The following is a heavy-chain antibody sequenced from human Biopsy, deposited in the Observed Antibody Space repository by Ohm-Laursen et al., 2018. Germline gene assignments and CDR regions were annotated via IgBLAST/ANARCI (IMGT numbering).Heavy chain of an antibody. CDR1: GGSLSTYY. Sequence: SDTLSLTCTVSGGSLSTYYWSWIRQSAGKGLEWIGRIPSSGSTNYNPSLRSRVTLSMDTSKRQFSLKMSFVTAADTAVYYCARWTPEYDSSRYYLDAFDIRGQGTKVTVSS. CDR2: IPSSGST. V-gene: IGHV4-4*07. CDR3: ARWTPEYDSSRYYLDAFDI. D-gene: IGHD3-22*01. J-gene: IGHJ3*02.